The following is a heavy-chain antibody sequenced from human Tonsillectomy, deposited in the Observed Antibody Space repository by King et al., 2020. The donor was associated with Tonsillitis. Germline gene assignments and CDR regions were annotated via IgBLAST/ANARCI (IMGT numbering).Heavy chain of an antibody. CDR1: GFSFNSFG. CDR3: AKDTGDYSSGYKRGDTFDV. V-gene: IGHV3-30*18. J-gene: IGHJ3*01. CDR2: ISYDGSNK. Sequence: HVQLVESGGGVVQPGRSLRLSCAASGFSFNSFGMHWVRQAPGKGLDGVAIISYDGSNKYYADSVKGRFTISSDNSKNTRYLQMNSLRPEDTAVYYCAKDTGDYSSGYKRGDTFDVWGQGTVVTVSS. D-gene: IGHD3-22*01.